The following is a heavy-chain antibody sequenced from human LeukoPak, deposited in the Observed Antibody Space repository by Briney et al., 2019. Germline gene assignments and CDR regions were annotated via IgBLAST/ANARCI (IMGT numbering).Heavy chain of an antibody. CDR2: INTDSSDI. CDR1: GFTFSRHA. J-gene: IGHJ4*02. D-gene: IGHD2-2*01. CDR3: ARDTFQPGLIAS. V-gene: IGHV3-21*05. Sequence: GGSLRLSCAASGFTFSRHAMNWVRQPPGKGLQWVSYINTDSSDIHYADSVKGRFTISRENARNTRYLQLSSLRAEDSTVYYCARDTFQPGLIASWGQRTPVTASP.